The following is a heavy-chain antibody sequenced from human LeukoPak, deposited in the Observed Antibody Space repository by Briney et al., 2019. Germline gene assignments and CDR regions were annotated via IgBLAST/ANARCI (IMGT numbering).Heavy chain of an antibody. Sequence: GASVKVSCKASRGTFSSYAISWVRQAPGQGLEWMGRILPILGIANYAQKFQGRVTITADKSTSTAYMELSSLRSEDTAVYYCARDRATAMGPNGFDPWGQGTLVTVSS. V-gene: IGHV1-69*04. J-gene: IGHJ5*02. CDR2: ILPILGIA. D-gene: IGHD5-18*01. CDR3: ARDRATAMGPNGFDP. CDR1: RGTFSSYA.